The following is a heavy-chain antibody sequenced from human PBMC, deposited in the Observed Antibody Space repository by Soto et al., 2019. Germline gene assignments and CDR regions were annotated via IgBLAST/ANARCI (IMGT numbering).Heavy chain of an antibody. CDR3: ARDPGIVADPA. CDR2: IIPILGIA. Sequence: QVQLVQSGAEVKKPGSSVKVSCKASGGTFSSYTISWVRQAPGQGLEWMGRIIPILGIANYAQKFQGRVTITADKSTSTAYMELSSLRSEDTAVYYCARDPGIVADPAWGQGTLVTVSS. J-gene: IGHJ5*02. V-gene: IGHV1-69*08. D-gene: IGHD5-12*01. CDR1: GGTFSSYT.